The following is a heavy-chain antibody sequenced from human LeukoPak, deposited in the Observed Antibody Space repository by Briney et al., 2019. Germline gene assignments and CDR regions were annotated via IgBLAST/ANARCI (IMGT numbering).Heavy chain of an antibody. Sequence: GASVKVSCKASGYTFTSYGISWVRQAPGQGLEWMGWISAYNGNTNYAQKLQGRVTTTTDTSTSTAYMELRSLRSDDTAVYYCARGETRVRFLEWLHYWGQGTLVAVSS. V-gene: IGHV1-18*01. CDR1: GYTFTSYG. CDR3: ARGETRVRFLEWLHY. D-gene: IGHD3-3*01. J-gene: IGHJ4*02. CDR2: ISAYNGNT.